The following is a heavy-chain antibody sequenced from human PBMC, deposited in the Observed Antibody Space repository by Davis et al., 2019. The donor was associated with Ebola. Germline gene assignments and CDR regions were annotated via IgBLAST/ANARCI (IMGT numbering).Heavy chain of an antibody. D-gene: IGHD3-16*01. V-gene: IGHV4-34*01. CDR3: AVGGSYLPFGY. CDR2: IYHSGST. Sequence: SQTLSLTCAVYGGSFSGYYWSWIRQPPGKGLEWIGEIYHSGSTNYNPSLKSRVTISVDKSKNQFSLKLSSVTAADTAVYYCAVGGSYLPFGYWGQGTLVTVSS. CDR1: GGSFSGYY. J-gene: IGHJ4*02.